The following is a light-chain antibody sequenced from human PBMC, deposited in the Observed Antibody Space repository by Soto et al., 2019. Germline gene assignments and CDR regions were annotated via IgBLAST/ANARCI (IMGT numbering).Light chain of an antibody. V-gene: IGKV3-15*01. Sequence: EVVMTQSPATLSVSPGEKATLSCRASHIVSNNLAWYQQKPGQAPRLLITRATGIPARFSGSGSGTEFTLTISSLQSEDFAVYYCQHYNKWPLTFGGGTKVETK. CDR3: QHYNKWPLT. J-gene: IGKJ4*01. CDR1: HIVSNN.